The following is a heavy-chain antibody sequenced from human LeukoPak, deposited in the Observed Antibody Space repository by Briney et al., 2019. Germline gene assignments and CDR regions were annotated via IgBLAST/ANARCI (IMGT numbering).Heavy chain of an antibody. CDR2: IKPNNGDT. J-gene: IGHJ4*02. CDR3: ARRKPQMYLDPTVQEFDY. Sequence: ASVRVSCKAFGYTFIGYYMHWVRQAPGQGLEWMGWIKPNNGDTNYAQEFQGRVTMTRDTSISTVYMELNSLRSDDTAVYYCARRKPQMYLDPTVQEFDYWGQGTLVTVSS. CDR1: GYTFIGYY. D-gene: IGHD2-8*01. V-gene: IGHV1-2*02.